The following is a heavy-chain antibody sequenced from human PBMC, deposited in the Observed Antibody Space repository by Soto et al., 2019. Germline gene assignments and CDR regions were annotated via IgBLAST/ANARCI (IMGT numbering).Heavy chain of an antibody. D-gene: IGHD6-6*01. J-gene: IGHJ5*02. CDR1: GGSISSGGYS. Sequence: PSETLSLTCAVSGGSISSGGYSWSWIRQPPGKGLEWIGYIYHSGSTYYNPSLKSRVTISVDRSKNQFSLKLSSVTAADTAVYYCARAYSSSRFDPWGQGTLVTVSS. CDR3: ARAYSSSRFDP. CDR2: IYHSGST. V-gene: IGHV4-30-2*01.